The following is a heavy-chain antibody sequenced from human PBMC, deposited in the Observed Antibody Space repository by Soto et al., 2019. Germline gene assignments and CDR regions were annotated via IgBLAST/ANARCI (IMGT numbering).Heavy chain of an antibody. CDR2: INPNSGGT. D-gene: IGHD3-22*01. V-gene: IGHV1-2*04. CDR1: GYTFTGYY. J-gene: IGHJ5*02. CDR3: ARARRYYYDSSGLDWFDP. Sequence: ASVKVSCKASGYTFTGYYMHWVRQAPGQGLEWMGWINPNSGGTNYAQKFQGWVTMTRDTSISTAYMELSRLRSDDTAVYYCARARRYYYDSSGLDWFDPWGQGTLVTVSS.